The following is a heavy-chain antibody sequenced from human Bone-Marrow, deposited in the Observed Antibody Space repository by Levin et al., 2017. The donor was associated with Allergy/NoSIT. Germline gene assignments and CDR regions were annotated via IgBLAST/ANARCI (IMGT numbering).Heavy chain of an antibody. CDR2: VFHTGST. Sequence: TSETLSLTCMVSGGSIRSGSHYWNWVRQHPETGLEWIGHVFHTGSTSYNPSLTSRVTISMDTSENRFSLNLRSVTAADTAVYYCSKGGAVATNWFDPWGQGILVTVSS. V-gene: IGHV4-31*03. D-gene: IGHD2-15*01. CDR1: GGSIRSGSHY. CDR3: SKGGAVATNWFDP. J-gene: IGHJ5*02.